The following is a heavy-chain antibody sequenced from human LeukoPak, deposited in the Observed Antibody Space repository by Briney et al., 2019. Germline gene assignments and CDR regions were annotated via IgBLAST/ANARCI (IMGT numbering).Heavy chain of an antibody. J-gene: IGHJ4*02. V-gene: IGHV3-23*01. CDR3: ANDLGWIQLNLG. CDR1: GFTFSSYE. Sequence: PGGSLRLSCAASGFTFSSYEMNWVRQAPGKGLEWVSGITGSGGSTYYADSVKGRFTISRDNSKNMLYLQMSSLRVEDTAVYYCANDLGWIQLNLGRGQGTLVTVSS. CDR2: ITGSGGST. D-gene: IGHD5-18*01.